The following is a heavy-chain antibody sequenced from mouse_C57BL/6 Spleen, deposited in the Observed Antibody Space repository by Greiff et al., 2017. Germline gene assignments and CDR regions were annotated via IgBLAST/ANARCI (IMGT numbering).Heavy chain of an antibody. J-gene: IGHJ2*01. CDR1: GYTFTDYE. CDR2: IDPETGGT. D-gene: IGHD2-10*01. V-gene: IGHV1-15*01. CDR3: TREPHSYYGNRVYFDY. Sequence: QVQLKQSGAELVRPGASVTLSCKASGYTFTDYEMHWVKQTPVHGLEWIGAIDPETGGTAYNQKFKGKAILTADKSSSTAYMELRSLTSEDSAVYYCTREPHSYYGNRVYFDYWGQGTTLTVSS.